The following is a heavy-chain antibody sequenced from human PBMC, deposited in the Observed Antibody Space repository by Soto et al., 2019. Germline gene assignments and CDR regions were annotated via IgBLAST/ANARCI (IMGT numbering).Heavy chain of an antibody. CDR1: GGSFSGYY. CDR2: INHSGST. Sequence: SETLSLTCAVYGGSFSGYYWSWIRQPPGKGLEWIGEINHSGSTNYNPSLKSRVTISVDTSKNQFSLKLSSVTAADTAVYYCARSAGVAAAGTWYYYYGMDVWGQGTTVTVSS. D-gene: IGHD6-13*01. J-gene: IGHJ6*02. CDR3: ARSAGVAAAGTWYYYYGMDV. V-gene: IGHV4-34*01.